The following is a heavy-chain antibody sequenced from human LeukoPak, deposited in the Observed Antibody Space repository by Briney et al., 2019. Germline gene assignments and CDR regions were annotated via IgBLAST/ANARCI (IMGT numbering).Heavy chain of an antibody. Sequence: GASVKVSCKASGYTFTNYYIHWVRQAPGQGLEWMGIINPSGGSTSYAQKFQGRVTMIRDMSTSTVYMELSSLRSEDTAVYYCARTGNIVVVPDAIPFDYWGQGTLVTVSS. CDR2: INPSGGST. V-gene: IGHV1-46*01. CDR3: ARTGNIVVVPDAIPFDY. D-gene: IGHD2-2*01. J-gene: IGHJ4*02. CDR1: GYTFTNYY.